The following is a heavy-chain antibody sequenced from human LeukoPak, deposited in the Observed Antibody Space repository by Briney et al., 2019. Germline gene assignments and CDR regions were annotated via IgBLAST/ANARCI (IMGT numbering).Heavy chain of an antibody. CDR3: ARDSGTSANYYYYGMDV. CDR1: GGSISSSSYY. CDR2: IYYSGST. J-gene: IGHJ6*02. Sequence: SETLSLTCTVSGGSISSSSYYWGWIRQPPGKGLEWIGIIYYSGSTYYNPSLKSRVTISVDTSKNQFSLKLSSVTAADTAVYYCARDSGTSANYYYYGMDVWGQGTTVTVSS. V-gene: IGHV4-39*07. D-gene: IGHD1-7*01.